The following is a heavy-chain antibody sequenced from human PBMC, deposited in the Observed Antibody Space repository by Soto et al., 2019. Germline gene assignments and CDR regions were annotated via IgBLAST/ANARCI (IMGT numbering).Heavy chain of an antibody. CDR3: ARGLILWFGELSRRGGYYYYMDV. Sequence: QVQLQQWGAGLLKPSETLSLTCAVYGGSFSGYQWSWIRQTPGKGLEWIGEINDSGNSNYNPSLTSRVTILLDTPKKQISLKLSSVTAADSAVYYCARGLILWFGELSRRGGYYYYMDVWGKGNTVTVSS. J-gene: IGHJ6*03. V-gene: IGHV4-34*01. CDR1: GGSFSGYQ. D-gene: IGHD3-10*01. CDR2: INDSGNS.